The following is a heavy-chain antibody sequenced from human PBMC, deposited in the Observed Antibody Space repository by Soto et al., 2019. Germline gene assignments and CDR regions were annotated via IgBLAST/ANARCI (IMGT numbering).Heavy chain of an antibody. V-gene: IGHV4-30-4*01. D-gene: IGHD7-27*01. J-gene: IGHJ5*01. CDR1: GDSISNLDYF. CDR3: ARGRYCLTGRCFPNWFNS. CDR2: IYKSATT. Sequence: SETLSLTCSVSGDSISNLDYFWAWIRQPPGQALEYIGYIYKSATTYYNPSFESRVAISVDTSKSQFSLNVTSVTAADTAVYFCARGRYCLTGRCFPNWFNSWGQGALVTVSS.